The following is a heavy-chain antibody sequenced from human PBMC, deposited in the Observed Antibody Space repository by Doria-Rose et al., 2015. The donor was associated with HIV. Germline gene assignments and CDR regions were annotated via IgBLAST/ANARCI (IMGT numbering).Heavy chain of an antibody. J-gene: IGHJ3*02. Sequence: VQLVQSGGGLVQPGGSLRLSCAASGFTFSTYRMHWVRQAPGKGLEWVANIKQGGSEKSYADSVEGRFTISRDDAKNSLYLQMNSLRAEDTAVYYCARGSYGAFDIWGQGTMITVSS. CDR2: IKQGGSEK. V-gene: IGHV3-7*01. CDR1: GFTFSTYR. CDR3: ARGSYGAFDI. D-gene: IGHD3-10*01.